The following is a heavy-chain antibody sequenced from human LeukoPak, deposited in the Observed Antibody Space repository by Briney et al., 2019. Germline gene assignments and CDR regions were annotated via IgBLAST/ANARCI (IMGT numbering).Heavy chain of an antibody. D-gene: IGHD3-22*01. V-gene: IGHV4-59*01. J-gene: IGHJ4*02. CDR2: IYYSGST. Sequence: SETLSLTCTVSGGSISSYYWSWIRQPPGKGLEWIGYIYYSGSTNYNPSLKSRVTISVDTSKNQFSLKLSSVTAADTAVYYCARAIFSGYYFDYWGQGTLVTVSS. CDR1: GGSISSYY. CDR3: ARAIFSGYYFDY.